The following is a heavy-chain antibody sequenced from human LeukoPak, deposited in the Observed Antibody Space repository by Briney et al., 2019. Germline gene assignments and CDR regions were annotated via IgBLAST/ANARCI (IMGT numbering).Heavy chain of an antibody. V-gene: IGHV3-30*03. J-gene: IGHJ4*02. D-gene: IGHD5-12*01. CDR1: GFTFSSYG. CDR3: ATNRETTIIDY. Sequence: GGSLRLSCAASGFTFSSYGMHWVRQAPGKGLEWVAVISYDGSNKYYADSVKGRFTISRDNSKNTLYLQMNSLRAEDTAVYYCATNRETTIIDYWGQGTLVTASS. CDR2: ISYDGSNK.